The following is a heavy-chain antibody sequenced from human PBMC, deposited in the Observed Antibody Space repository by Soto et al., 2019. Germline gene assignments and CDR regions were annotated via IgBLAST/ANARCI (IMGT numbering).Heavy chain of an antibody. J-gene: IGHJ4*02. CDR1: GCXVSSGIYY. Sequence: SETLSLTCTVSGCXVSSGIYYWSCIRQPPGKGLEWIGYIYYSGSTNYNPSLKSRVTISVDTSKNQFSLRLSSVTAAVTAVYYCARGLRANFDYWGQGTLVTRSS. CDR3: ARGLRANFDY. CDR2: IYYSGST. V-gene: IGHV4-61*01.